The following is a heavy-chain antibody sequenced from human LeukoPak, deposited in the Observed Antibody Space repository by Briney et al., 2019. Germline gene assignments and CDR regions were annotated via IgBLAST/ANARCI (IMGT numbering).Heavy chain of an antibody. CDR1: GGTFSSYA. J-gene: IGHJ4*02. Sequence: SVTVSCKASGGTFSSYAISWVRQAPGQGLEWMGRIIPILGIANYAQKFQGRVTITADKSTSTAYMELSSLRSEDTAVYYCARQAVAVYYFDYWGQGTLVTVSS. V-gene: IGHV1-69*04. CDR3: ARQAVAVYYFDY. D-gene: IGHD6-19*01. CDR2: IIPILGIA.